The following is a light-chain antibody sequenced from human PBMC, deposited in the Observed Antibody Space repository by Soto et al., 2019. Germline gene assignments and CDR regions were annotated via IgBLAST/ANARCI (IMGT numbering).Light chain of an antibody. CDR2: GVS. V-gene: IGLV2-14*03. CDR3: SSYTTNSILI. J-gene: IGLJ2*01. Sequence: QSVLTQPASVSGSPGKSITISCTGTSSDVGAYKLMSWYQQYPGKAPKLMVYGVSNRPSGVSNRFSGSKSGNTASLTISGLQPEDEADYYCSSYTTNSILIFGGGTKLTVL. CDR1: SSDVGAYKL.